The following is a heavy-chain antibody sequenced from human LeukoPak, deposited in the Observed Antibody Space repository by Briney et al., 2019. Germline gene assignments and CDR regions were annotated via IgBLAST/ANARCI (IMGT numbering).Heavy chain of an antibody. CDR1: EFDFSSHA. D-gene: IGHD3-16*01. CDR3: ARIYVWGSYSPYYFDY. Sequence: GGSLRLSCAASEFDFSSHAMTWVRQAPGKGLEWVSVIYSGGSTYYTDSVKGRFTISRDNSKNTLYLQMNSLRAEDTAVYYCARIYVWGSYSPYYFDYWGQGILVTVSS. CDR2: IYSGGST. V-gene: IGHV3-53*01. J-gene: IGHJ4*02.